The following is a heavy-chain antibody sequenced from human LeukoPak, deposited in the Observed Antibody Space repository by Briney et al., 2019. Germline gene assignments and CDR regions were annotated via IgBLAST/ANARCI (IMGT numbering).Heavy chain of an antibody. CDR2: IDSTGST. D-gene: IGHD5-18*01. V-gene: IGHV3-66*01. J-gene: IGHJ3*02. Sequence: GGSLRLSCVASGILVSSNYMSWVRQAPGKGLERVSFIDSTGSTYYADSVKGRFTISRDNSRNTLYLQMNSLRVEDTAVYYCARRERLGYSYGRGTLDIWGQGTMVTVSS. CDR3: ARRERLGYSYGRGTLDI. CDR1: GILVSSNY.